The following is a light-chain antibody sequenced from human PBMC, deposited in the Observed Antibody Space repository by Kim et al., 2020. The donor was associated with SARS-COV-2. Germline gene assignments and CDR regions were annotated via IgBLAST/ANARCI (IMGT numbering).Light chain of an antibody. V-gene: IGLV3-1*01. J-gene: IGLJ2*01. CDR3: QAWDSNTAL. CDR2: QDS. Sequence: SYELTQPPSVSVSPGQTASITCSGDKLGHKYACWYQQKPGQSPVLVIYQDSKRPSGIPERFSGSNSGNTATLTISGTQAMDEADYYCQAWDSNTALFGGGTQLTVL. CDR1: KLGHKY.